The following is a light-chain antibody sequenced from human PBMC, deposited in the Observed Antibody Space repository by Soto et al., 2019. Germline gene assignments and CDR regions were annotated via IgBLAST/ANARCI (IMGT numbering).Light chain of an antibody. Sequence: HSVLTQPASVSGSPGQSITISCTGTSSDVGGHNYVSWYQQHPGKAPKLLIYEVNNRPSGVSSRFSGSKSGNTASLTISGLQAEDEADYYCSSYTNNQRVFGGGTKLTVL. J-gene: IGLJ3*02. CDR2: EVN. V-gene: IGLV2-14*01. CDR3: SSYTNNQRV. CDR1: SSDVGGHNY.